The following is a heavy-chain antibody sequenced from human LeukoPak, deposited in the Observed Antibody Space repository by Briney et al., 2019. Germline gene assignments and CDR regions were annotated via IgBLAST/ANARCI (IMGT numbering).Heavy chain of an antibody. D-gene: IGHD5-12*01. CDR3: ARDRGHSGYDLYDY. J-gene: IGHJ4*02. CDR1: GFTFSNYW. CDR2: IKHDGSEI. Sequence: GGSLRLSCAASGFTFSNYWMGLVRQAPGKGLGGVANIKHDGSEIYYVDSVKGRFTISRDTAKDSLYLQMNSLRAEDTAVYYCARDRGHSGYDLYDYWGQGTLVTVSS. V-gene: IGHV3-7*01.